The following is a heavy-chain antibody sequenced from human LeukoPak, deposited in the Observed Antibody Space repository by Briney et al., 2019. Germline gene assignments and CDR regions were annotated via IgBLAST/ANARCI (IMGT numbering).Heavy chain of an antibody. Sequence: LAGGSLRLSCVASGFTFRLFGMHWVRQAAGKGLEWVSFIRFDGSNTYHADSVKGRFTISRDNSKNTLYLQMNSLTSADTAVYYCAKVKTDILIPDSWGQGTLVTVSS. J-gene: IGHJ4*02. CDR2: IRFDGSNT. CDR3: AKVKTDILIPDS. V-gene: IGHV3-30*02. D-gene: IGHD2-21*02. CDR1: GFTFRLFG.